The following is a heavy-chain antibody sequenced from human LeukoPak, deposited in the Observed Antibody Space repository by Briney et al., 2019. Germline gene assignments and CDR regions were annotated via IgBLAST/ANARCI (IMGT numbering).Heavy chain of an antibody. Sequence: GGSLRLSCAASGFTFKNFVMHWVRQAPGKGLVWVSRVNDDGRSTHYADYVKGRFTVSRDNAKNSLYLQLNSLRAEDTAVYYCARGGERATAEYFQHWVQGGLV. J-gene: IGHJ1*01. CDR1: GFTFKNFV. CDR3: ARGGERATAEYFQH. D-gene: IGHD5-24*01. V-gene: IGHV3-74*01. CDR2: VNDDGRST.